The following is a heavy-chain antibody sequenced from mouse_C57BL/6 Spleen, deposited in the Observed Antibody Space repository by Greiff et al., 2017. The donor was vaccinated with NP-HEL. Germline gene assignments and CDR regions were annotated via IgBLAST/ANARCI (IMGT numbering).Heavy chain of an antibody. D-gene: IGHD2-1*01. CDR3: ARYGNYY. CDR2: IYPGSGNT. V-gene: IGHV1-76*01. CDR1: GYTFTDYY. Sequence: QVQLKESGAELVRPGASVKLSCKASGYTFTDYYINWVKQRPGQGLEWIARIYPGSGNTYYNEKFKGKATLTAEKSSSTAYMQLSSLTSEDSAVYFFARYGNYYWGQGTTLAVSS. J-gene: IGHJ2*01.